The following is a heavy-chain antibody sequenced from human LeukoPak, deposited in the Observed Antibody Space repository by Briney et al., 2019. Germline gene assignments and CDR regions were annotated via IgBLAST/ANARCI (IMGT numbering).Heavy chain of an antibody. Sequence: VSVKVSCKASGYTFTGYYMHWVRQAPGQGLEWMGWINPNSGGTNYAQKFQGRVTMTRDTSISTAYMELSRLRSDDTAVYYCATDVYGSGSYLSPNYYYYYGMDVWGQGTTVTVSS. CDR1: GYTFTGYY. CDR3: ATDVYGSGSYLSPNYYYYYGMDV. D-gene: IGHD3-10*01. V-gene: IGHV1-2*02. J-gene: IGHJ6*02. CDR2: INPNSGGT.